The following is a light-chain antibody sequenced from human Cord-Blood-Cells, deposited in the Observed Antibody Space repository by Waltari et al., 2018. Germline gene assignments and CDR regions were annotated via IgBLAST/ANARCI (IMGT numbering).Light chain of an antibody. J-gene: IGKJ1*01. CDR2: DAS. CDR1: QSVSSY. V-gene: IGKV3-11*01. Sequence: EIVLTQSPATLSLSPGDRATHSCRASQSVSSYLAWYQQKPCQTPRLLIYDASNRATGIPARFSGSGSGTDFTLTISSLEPEDFAVYYCQQRSNWPRTFGQGTKVEIK. CDR3: QQRSNWPRT.